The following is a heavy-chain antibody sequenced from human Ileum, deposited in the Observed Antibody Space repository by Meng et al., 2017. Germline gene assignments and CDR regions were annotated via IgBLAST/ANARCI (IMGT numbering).Heavy chain of an antibody. CDR3: ASVELSTVTRLDS. D-gene: IGHD4-17*01. Sequence: QVQLQQWGAGLLKPSETLSLTCAVYRGSFSGYYWTWLRQPPGKGLEWIGEINPRGRTVYNPSLKSRVTISIDTSKNQFSLKLTSVTAADTAVYFCASVELSTVTRLDSWGPGTLVTVSS. CDR2: INPRGRT. CDR1: RGSFSGYY. J-gene: IGHJ4*02. V-gene: IGHV4-34*01.